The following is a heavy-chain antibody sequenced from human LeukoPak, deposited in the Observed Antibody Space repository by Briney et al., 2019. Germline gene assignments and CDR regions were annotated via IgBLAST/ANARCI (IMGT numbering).Heavy chain of an antibody. V-gene: IGHV3-21*01. CDR1: GFTFSDYS. CDR3: ASERLVVRGITGYFDY. CDR2: ISFTSSFV. J-gene: IGHJ4*02. D-gene: IGHD3-10*01. Sequence: GGSPRLSCAASGFTFSDYSMNWVRQAPGKGREWVSSISFTSSFVYYADSVKGRFTISRDNAKNSLYLQMNSLRAEDTAVYYCASERLVVRGITGYFDYWGQGTLVTVSS.